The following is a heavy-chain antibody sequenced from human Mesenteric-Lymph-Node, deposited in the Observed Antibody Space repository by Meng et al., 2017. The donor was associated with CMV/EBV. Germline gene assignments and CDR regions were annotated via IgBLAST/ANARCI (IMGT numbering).Heavy chain of an antibody. CDR1: GFIFRSYG. V-gene: IGHV3-30*02. D-gene: IGHD2/OR15-2a*01. J-gene: IGHJ4*02. CDR3: AKDVYEGAFEY. Sequence: GESLKISCAASGFIFRSYGMHWVRQAPGKGLEWVAFIRYDGSNKYYADSVKGRFTLSRDNSKNTLYLQMNTLRAEDTAVFYCAKDVYEGAFEYWGQGTLVTVSS. CDR2: IRYDGSNK.